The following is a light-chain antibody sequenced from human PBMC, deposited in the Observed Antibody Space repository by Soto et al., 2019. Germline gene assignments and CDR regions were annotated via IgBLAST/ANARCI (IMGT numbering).Light chain of an antibody. J-gene: IGLJ1*01. Sequence: QSVLTQPPSASGTPGQRVPISCSGSSSNIGRNPVNWFQQLPGTAPKLLIYNNDQRPSGVPDRFSGSKSGTSASLAISGLQSDDEADYYCAAWDGSLNSYVFGTGTELTVL. CDR2: NND. CDR1: SSNIGRNP. CDR3: AAWDGSLNSYV. V-gene: IGLV1-44*01.